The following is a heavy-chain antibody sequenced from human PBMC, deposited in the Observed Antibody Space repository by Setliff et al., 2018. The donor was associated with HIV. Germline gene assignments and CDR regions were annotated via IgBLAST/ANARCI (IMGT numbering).Heavy chain of an antibody. CDR1: GYTFIDYY. CDR3: ARSKTYYYDSSGIYDDYNYYGMDV. V-gene: IGHV1-46*01. Sequence: ASVKVSCKASGYTFIDYYMHWVRQAPGQGLEWMGMINPSGGSTSYAQNFQGRVTMTSNTRTTTVYMELSSLRSEDTAVYYCARSKTYYYDSSGIYDDYNYYGMDVWGQGTTVTVSS. D-gene: IGHD3-22*01. CDR2: INPSGGST. J-gene: IGHJ6*02.